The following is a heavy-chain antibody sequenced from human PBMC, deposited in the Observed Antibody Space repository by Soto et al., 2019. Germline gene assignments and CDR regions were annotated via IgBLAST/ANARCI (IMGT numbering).Heavy chain of an antibody. D-gene: IGHD3-22*01. Sequence: EVQLLESGGGLVQPGGSLRLSCAASGFTFSSYAMSWVRQAPGKGLEWVLAISGSGGSTYYADSVKGRFTISRDNSKNTLYLQMNSLRAEDTAVYYCAKDDYYDSSGYRCAFDIWGQGTMVTVSS. CDR2: ISGSGGST. CDR3: AKDDYYDSSGYRCAFDI. V-gene: IGHV3-23*01. CDR1: GFTFSSYA. J-gene: IGHJ3*02.